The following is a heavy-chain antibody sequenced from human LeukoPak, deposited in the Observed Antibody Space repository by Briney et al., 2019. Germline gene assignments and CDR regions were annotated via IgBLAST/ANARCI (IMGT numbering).Heavy chain of an antibody. Sequence: TSETLSLTCTVSGGSISSSDYYWSWIRQPPGRGLEWIGYIFYSGSTYYNPSLKSRVTISVDTSKNQFSLKLSSVTAADTAVYYCASCAVVVPGAVPNFDYWGQGTLVTVSS. D-gene: IGHD2-2*01. V-gene: IGHV4-30-4*01. CDR2: IFYSGST. CDR1: GGSISSSDYY. CDR3: ASCAVVVPGAVPNFDY. J-gene: IGHJ4*02.